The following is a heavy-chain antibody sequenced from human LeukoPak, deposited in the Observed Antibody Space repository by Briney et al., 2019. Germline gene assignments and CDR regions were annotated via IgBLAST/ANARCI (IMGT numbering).Heavy chain of an antibody. CDR3: AKDTYYGSGSYPGD. CDR2: ISTYNGNR. V-gene: IGHV1-18*01. CDR1: GYTFTSYG. D-gene: IGHD3-10*01. J-gene: IGHJ4*02. Sequence: ASVKVSCKASGYTFTSYGITWVRQAPGQGLEWIGWISTYNGNRNYAQKFQGRVTMTTDTSTSTAYMELRSLRSDDTAVYYCAKDTYYGSGSYPGDWGQGTLVTVSS.